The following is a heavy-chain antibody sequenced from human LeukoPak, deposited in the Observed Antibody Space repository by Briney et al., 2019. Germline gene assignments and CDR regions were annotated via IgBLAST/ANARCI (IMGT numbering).Heavy chain of an antibody. CDR2: INHSGST. J-gene: IGHJ4*02. Sequence: SETLSLTCAVYGGSFSSYYWSWIRQPPGKGLEWIGEINHSGSTNYNPSLKSRVTISVDTSKNQFSLKLSSVTAADTAVYYCARARGGDYYNSSGYTTYDYWGQGTLVTVSS. V-gene: IGHV4-34*01. CDR1: GGSFSSYY. D-gene: IGHD3-22*01. CDR3: ARARGGDYYNSSGYTTYDY.